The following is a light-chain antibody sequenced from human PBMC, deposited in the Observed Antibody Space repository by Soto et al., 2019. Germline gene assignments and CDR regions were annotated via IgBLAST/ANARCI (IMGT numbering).Light chain of an antibody. V-gene: IGLV1-44*01. CDR3: AAWDDSLKGYV. Sequence: QSVLTQPPSASGTPGQRVTISCSGGSSNIGSNAVNWYRQLPGTAPKLLIHSNNQRPSGVPDRFSGSKSGTSASLAISGLQSEDEADYYCAAWDDSLKGYVFGTGTKLTVL. J-gene: IGLJ1*01. CDR1: SSNIGSNA. CDR2: SNN.